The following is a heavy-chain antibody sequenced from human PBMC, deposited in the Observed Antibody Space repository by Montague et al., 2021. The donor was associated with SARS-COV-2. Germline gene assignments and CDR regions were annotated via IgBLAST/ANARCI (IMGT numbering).Heavy chain of an antibody. Sequence: SETLSLTCSVSGVSVNNYHWAWIRQTPEKGLEWIGYIYYTGSTNYNPSLRNRITISIDTSANQFSLKLRSVTPADTAVYYCVRDFYDTSDYFQGTFDVWGHGTVVSVSS. CDR3: VRDFYDTSDYFQGTFDV. CDR2: IYYTGST. J-gene: IGHJ3*01. V-gene: IGHV4-59*02. D-gene: IGHD3-22*01. CDR1: GVSVNNYH.